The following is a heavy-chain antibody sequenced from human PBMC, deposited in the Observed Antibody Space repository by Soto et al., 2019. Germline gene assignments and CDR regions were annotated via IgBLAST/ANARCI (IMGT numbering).Heavy chain of an antibody. V-gene: IGHV1-3*01. J-gene: IGHJ6*02. CDR1: GYTFTSYA. CDR3: ARDDYGDYVFYYYGMDV. CDR2: INAGNGNT. Sequence: GASVKVSCKASGYTFTSYAMHWVRQAPGQRLEWMGWINAGNGNTKCSQKFQGRVTITRDTSASTAYMELSSLRSEDTAVYYCARDDYGDYVFYYYGMDVWGQGTTVTVSS. D-gene: IGHD4-17*01.